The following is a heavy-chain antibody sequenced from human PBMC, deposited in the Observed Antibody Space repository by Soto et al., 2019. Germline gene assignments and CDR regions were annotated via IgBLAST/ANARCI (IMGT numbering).Heavy chain of an antibody. V-gene: IGHV3-48*01. CDR2: ISSSSSTI. CDR3: ARGLVEDSSSSGVEGDYYYMDV. CDR1: GFTFSSYS. J-gene: IGHJ6*03. Sequence: GGSLRLSCAASGFTFSSYSMNWVRQAPGKGLEWVSYISSSSSTIYYADSVKGRFTISRDNAKNSLYLQMNSLRAEDTAVYYCARGLVEDSSSSGVEGDYYYMDVWGKGTTVTVSS. D-gene: IGHD6-6*01.